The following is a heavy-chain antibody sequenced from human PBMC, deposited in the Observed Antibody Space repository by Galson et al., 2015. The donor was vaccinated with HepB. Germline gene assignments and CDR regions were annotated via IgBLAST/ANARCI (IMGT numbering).Heavy chain of an antibody. J-gene: IGHJ6*02. CDR1: GFTFSDYY. CDR2: ISSSSSYT. V-gene: IGHV3-11*06. D-gene: IGHD4-17*01. Sequence: SLRLSCAASGFTFSDYYMSWIRQAPGKGLEWVSYISSSSSYTNYADSVKGRFTISRDNAKNSLYLQMNSLRAEDTAVYYCARVDGDYDIEDYYYYGMDVWGQGTTVTVSS. CDR3: ARVDGDYDIEDYYYYGMDV.